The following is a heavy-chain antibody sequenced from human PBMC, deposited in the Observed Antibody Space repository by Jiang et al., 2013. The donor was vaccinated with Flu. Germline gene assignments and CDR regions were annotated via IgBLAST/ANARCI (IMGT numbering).Heavy chain of an antibody. CDR1: GYSFTSYW. Sequence: GSLKISCKGSGYSFTSYWIGWVRQMPGKGLEWMGIIYPGDSDTRYSPSFQGQVTISADKSISTAYLQWSSLKASDTAMYYCASQQLGFYREVDAFDIWGQGTMVTVSS. CDR3: ASQQLGFYREVDAFDI. CDR2: IYPGDSDT. J-gene: IGHJ3*02. V-gene: IGHV5-51*01. D-gene: IGHD1-1*01.